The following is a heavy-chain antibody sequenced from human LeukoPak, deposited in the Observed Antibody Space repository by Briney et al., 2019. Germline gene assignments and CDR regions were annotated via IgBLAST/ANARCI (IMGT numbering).Heavy chain of an antibody. Sequence: GGSLRLYCSATGFTFSSYALHWVRQAPGQGLEYVSAISSNGGSTYYADSVKGRFTISRDNSKNTLYLQMSSLRAEDTAAYYCAASGGSYGSGSYHYWGQGTLVTVSS. V-gene: IGHV3-64D*06. CDR2: ISSNGGST. J-gene: IGHJ4*02. CDR1: GFTFSSYA. CDR3: AASGGSYGSGSYHY. D-gene: IGHD3-10*01.